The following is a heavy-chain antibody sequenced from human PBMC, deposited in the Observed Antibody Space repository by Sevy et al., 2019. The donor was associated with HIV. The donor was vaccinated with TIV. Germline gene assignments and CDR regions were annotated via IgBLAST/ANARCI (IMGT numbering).Heavy chain of an antibody. CDR3: AKGDNYDFWSGYQAFDY. J-gene: IGHJ4*02. Sequence: GGSLRLSCAASGFTFSSYAMSWVRQAPGKGLEWVSAISGSGGSTYYADSVKGRFTISRDNSKNTLYLQMNSLRAEDMAVYYCAKGDNYDFWSGYQAFDYWGQGTLVTVSS. V-gene: IGHV3-23*01. CDR2: ISGSGGST. CDR1: GFTFSSYA. D-gene: IGHD3-3*01.